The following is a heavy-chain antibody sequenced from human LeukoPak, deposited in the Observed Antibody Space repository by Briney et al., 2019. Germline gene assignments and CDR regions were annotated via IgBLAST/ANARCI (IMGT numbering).Heavy chain of an antibody. D-gene: IGHD2-2*01. CDR2: IYYGGST. V-gene: IGHV4-31*03. Sequence: PSETLSLTCTVPGGSISSGGYYWSWIRQHPGKGLEWIGYIYYGGSTYYNPSLKSRVTISVDTSKNQFSLKLSSVTAADTAVYYCARGPRVYQLLLHNWFDPWGQGTLVTVSS. CDR1: GGSISSGGYY. CDR3: ARGPRVYQLLLHNWFDP. J-gene: IGHJ5*02.